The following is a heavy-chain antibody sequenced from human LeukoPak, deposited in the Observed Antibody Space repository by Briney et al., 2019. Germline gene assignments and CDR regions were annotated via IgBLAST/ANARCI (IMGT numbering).Heavy chain of an antibody. CDR1: GGSISSSSYY. V-gene: IGHV4-39*07. CDR2: IYYSGST. J-gene: IGHJ3*02. D-gene: IGHD6-13*01. CDR3: ARVYSSSWYKGAFDI. Sequence: SETLSLTCTVSGGSISSSSYYWGWIRQPPGTGLEWIGSIYYSGSTNYNPSLKSRVTISVDTSKNQFSLKLSSVTAADTAVYYCARVYSSSWYKGAFDIWGQGTMVTVSS.